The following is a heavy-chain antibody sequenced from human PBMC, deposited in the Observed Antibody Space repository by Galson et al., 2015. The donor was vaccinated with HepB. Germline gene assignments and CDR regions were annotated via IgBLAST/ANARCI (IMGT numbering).Heavy chain of an antibody. Sequence: SLRLSCAASGFTLSSYEMNWVRQAPGKGLEWVSYISSSGSTIYYADSVKGRFTISRDNAKNSLYLQMNSLRAEDTAVYYCARDLGGYGGYYFDYWGQGTLVTVSS. CDR2: ISSSGSTI. CDR3: ARDLGGYGGYYFDY. V-gene: IGHV3-48*03. D-gene: IGHD3-16*01. J-gene: IGHJ4*02. CDR1: GFTLSSYE.